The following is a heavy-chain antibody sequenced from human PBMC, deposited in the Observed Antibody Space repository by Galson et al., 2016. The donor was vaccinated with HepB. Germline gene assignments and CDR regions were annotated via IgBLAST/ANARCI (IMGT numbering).Heavy chain of an antibody. V-gene: IGHV3-72*01. CDR3: ARGRLYDAFDI. CDR2: SRNKVNSYTT. CDR1: GFTFSTYG. J-gene: IGHJ3*02. Sequence: SLRLSCAASGFTFSTYGMHWVRQAPGKGLEWVGRSRNKVNSYTTGYAASVNGRFTMSRDDSKNSLYLQMNSLKTEDTAMYYCARGRLYDAFDIWGRGTMVTVSS.